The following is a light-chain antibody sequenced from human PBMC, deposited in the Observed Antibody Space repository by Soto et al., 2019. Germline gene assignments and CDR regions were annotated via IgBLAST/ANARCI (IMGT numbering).Light chain of an antibody. CDR2: EVS. CDR1: SSDVGGYNY. Sequence: QSVLTQPASVSGSPGQSITISCTGTSSDVGGYNYVSWYQQHPGKAPKLMIYEVSNRPSGVSNRFSGSKSGNTASLTISGLQAEDKADYYCSSYTSSSTYVFGTGTKATVL. J-gene: IGLJ1*01. CDR3: SSYTSSSTYV. V-gene: IGLV2-14*01.